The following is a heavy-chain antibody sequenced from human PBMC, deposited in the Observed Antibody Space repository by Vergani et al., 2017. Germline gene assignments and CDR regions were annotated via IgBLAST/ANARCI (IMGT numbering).Heavy chain of an antibody. Sequence: QVQLVQSGAEVKKPGASVKVSCKASGYTFTGYYMHWVRQAPGQGLEWMGWINPNSGGQNYAQKFQGRVTMTRDTSISTAYMELSRLRSDDTAVYYCAGGDFVDGSGSYASLYNFDYWGQGTLVTVSS. D-gene: IGHD3-10*01. CDR1: GYTFTGYY. V-gene: IGHV1-2*02. J-gene: IGHJ4*02. CDR3: AGGDFVDGSGSYASLYNFDY. CDR2: INPNSGGQ.